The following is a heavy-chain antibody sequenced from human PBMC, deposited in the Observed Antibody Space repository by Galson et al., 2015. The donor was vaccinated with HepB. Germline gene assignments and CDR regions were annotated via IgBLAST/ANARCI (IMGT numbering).Heavy chain of an antibody. J-gene: IGHJ5*02. V-gene: IGHV1-18*01. CDR1: GHTFSSYS. D-gene: IGHD2-15*01. Sequence: SVKVSCKASGHTFSSYSITWVRQAPGQGLEWMGWISAYDGNTKYAQNLQGRFTMTTDTSRTTAYMVLRSLRSDDTAVYYCARGALVAVVGATQNNWFDPWGQGTLVTVSS. CDR2: ISAYDGNT. CDR3: ARGALVAVVGATQNNWFDP.